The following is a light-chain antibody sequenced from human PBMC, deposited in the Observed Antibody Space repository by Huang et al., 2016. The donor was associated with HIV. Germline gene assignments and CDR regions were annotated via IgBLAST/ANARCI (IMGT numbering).Light chain of an antibody. CDR2: AAS. Sequence: DIQMTQSPSVMSASVGDRVTITCQASQEISNYLAWFQQKPGKVPRRLIYAASTSHIGVPLRFSGSGSGTEFTLTISSLQPEDFATYYCLQHSSYPLTFGGGTKVDIK. CDR3: LQHSSYPLT. J-gene: IGKJ4*01. V-gene: IGKV1-17*03. CDR1: QEISNY.